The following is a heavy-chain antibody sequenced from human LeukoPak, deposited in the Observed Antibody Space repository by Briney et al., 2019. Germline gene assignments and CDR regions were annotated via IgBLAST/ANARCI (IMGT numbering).Heavy chain of an antibody. CDR3: ARVRGSLLNYYYYMDV. J-gene: IGHJ6*03. Sequence: SETLSLTCAVSGGSISSNSYYWGWIRQPPGKGLEWIGSIYYSGSTYYNPSLKSRVTISVDTSKNQFSLKLSSVTAADTAVYYCARVRGSLLNYYYYMDVWGKGTTVTVSS. D-gene: IGHD3-16*01. CDR2: IYYSGST. V-gene: IGHV4-39*01. CDR1: GGSISSNSYY.